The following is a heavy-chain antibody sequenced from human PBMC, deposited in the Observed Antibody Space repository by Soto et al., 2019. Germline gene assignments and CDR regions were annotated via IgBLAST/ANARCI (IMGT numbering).Heavy chain of an antibody. Sequence: EVQLVESGGDLVKPGGSLRLSCAGSGFTFSNAWMRCVRQAPGKGLECVGRIKSKTDGETRDYAAPVKDRFAISRDDSRNTVYLHVNSLKAEDTAVYYCTSTTYDSNLRVFDYWGQGTLVTVSS. V-gene: IGHV3-15*05. D-gene: IGHD3-22*01. J-gene: IGHJ4*02. CDR3: TSTTYDSNLRVFDY. CDR2: IKSKTDGETR. CDR1: GFTFSNAW.